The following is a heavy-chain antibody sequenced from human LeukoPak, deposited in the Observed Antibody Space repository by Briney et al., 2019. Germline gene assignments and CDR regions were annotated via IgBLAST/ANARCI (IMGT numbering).Heavy chain of an antibody. CDR2: IKQDGSQK. D-gene: IGHD2-15*01. CDR3: ASSVVVDVRGAYDY. J-gene: IGHJ4*02. CDR1: GSTFSSCW. V-gene: IGHV3-7*01. Sequence: GGSLRLSCAASGSTFSSCWMKWVRQAPGKGLEWVANIKQDGSQKYYVDSVKGRFTISRDNAKNSLYLQMNSLRAEDTAVYYCASSVVVDVRGAYDYWGQGTLVTVSS.